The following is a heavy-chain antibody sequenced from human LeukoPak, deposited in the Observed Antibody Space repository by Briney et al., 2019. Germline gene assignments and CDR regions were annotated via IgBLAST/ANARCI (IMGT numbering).Heavy chain of an antibody. CDR2: IYYSGSI. CDR3: ARARGSGWYGGNHDAFDI. CDR1: GGSISSYY. J-gene: IGHJ3*02. Sequence: SETLSLTCTVSGGSISSYYWSWIRQPPGKGLEWIGYIYYSGSINYNPSLKSRVTISVDTSKNQFSLKLSSVTAADTAVYYCARARGSGWYGGNHDAFDIWGQGTMVTVSS. V-gene: IGHV4-59*01. D-gene: IGHD6-19*01.